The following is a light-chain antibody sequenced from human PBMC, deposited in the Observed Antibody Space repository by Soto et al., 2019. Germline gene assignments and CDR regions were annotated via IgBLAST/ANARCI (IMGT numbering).Light chain of an antibody. V-gene: IGLV3-21*04. CDR3: QVWDSSSDSWV. CDR1: NIGSKS. CDR2: YDS. Sequence: SYELTQPPSVSVAPGKTARITCGGNNIGSKSVHWYQQKPGQAPVLVIYYDSDRPSGIPERFSGSNSGNTATLTISRVEAGDEDDYYCQVWDSSSDSWVFGGGTKLTVL. J-gene: IGLJ3*02.